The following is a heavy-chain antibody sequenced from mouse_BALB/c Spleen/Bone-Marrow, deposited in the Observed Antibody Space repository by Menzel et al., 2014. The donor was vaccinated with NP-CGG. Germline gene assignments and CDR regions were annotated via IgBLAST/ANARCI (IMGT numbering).Heavy chain of an antibody. CDR2: ISRGSRTI. D-gene: IGHD2-4*01. CDR3: ARSTMITTGYYYAMDY. Sequence: EVLLVESGGGLVQPGGSRKVSCAASGFTFSSFGMHWVRQAPEKGLEWVAYISRGSRTIYFADTVKGRFTISRDNHKNTRFLQMTRLRSEDTAMYDCARSTMITTGYYYAMDYWGQGTSVTVSS. J-gene: IGHJ4*01. V-gene: IGHV5-17*02. CDR1: GFTFSSFG.